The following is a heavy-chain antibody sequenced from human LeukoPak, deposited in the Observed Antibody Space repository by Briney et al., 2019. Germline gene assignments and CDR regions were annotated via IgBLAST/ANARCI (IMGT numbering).Heavy chain of an antibody. D-gene: IGHD2-15*01. CDR2: INPNSGGT. J-gene: IGHJ4*02. V-gene: IGHV1-2*02. CDR1: GYTFTGYY. Sequence: VASVKVSCEASGYTFTGYYMHWVRQAPGQGLEWMGWINPNSGGTNYAQKFQGRVTMTRDTSISTAYMELSRLRSDDTAVYYCARERTLTSCYDYWGQGTLVTVSS. CDR3: ARERTLTSCYDY.